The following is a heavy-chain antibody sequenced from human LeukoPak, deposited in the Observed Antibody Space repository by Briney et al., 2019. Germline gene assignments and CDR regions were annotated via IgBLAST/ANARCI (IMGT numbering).Heavy chain of an antibody. CDR2: IGTASDT. CDR3: ARGPPRGKYYYMDV. CDR1: GFTFSSFD. V-gene: IGHV3-13*01. J-gene: IGHJ6*03. D-gene: IGHD1-1*01. Sequence: PGGSLRLSCAASGFTFSSFDMHWVRQPTGQGLEWVSTIGTASDTCYPGSVEGRFTLSRDNAKNSLYLQMNSLTAGYTAVYYCARGPPRGKYYYMDVWGKGTTVTVSS.